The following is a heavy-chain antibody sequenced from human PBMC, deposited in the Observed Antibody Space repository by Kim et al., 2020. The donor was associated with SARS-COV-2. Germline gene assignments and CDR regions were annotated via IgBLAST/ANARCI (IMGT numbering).Heavy chain of an antibody. CDR2: ISYDGSNK. Sequence: GGSLRLSCAASGFTFSSYGMHWVRQAPGKGLEWVAVISYDGSNKYYADSVKGRFTISRDNSKNTLYLQMNSLRAEDTAVYYCAKDRWAYGSGSYYNPSDAFDIWGQGTMVTVSS. CDR1: GFTFSSYG. CDR3: AKDRWAYGSGSYYNPSDAFDI. D-gene: IGHD3-10*01. V-gene: IGHV3-30*18. J-gene: IGHJ3*02.